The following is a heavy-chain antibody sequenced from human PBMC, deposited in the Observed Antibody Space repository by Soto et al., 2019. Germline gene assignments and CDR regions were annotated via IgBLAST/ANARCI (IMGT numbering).Heavy chain of an antibody. CDR3: ARHKGGLIAAAGDNWFDP. V-gene: IGHV4-39*01. CDR1: GVSISSSSYY. D-gene: IGHD6-13*01. Sequence: QLQLQESGPGLVTPSETLSLTCTVSGVSISSSSYYWGWIRQPPGKWLEWIGSIYYSGSTYYNPSLKSQFTLPVDTSKNQFSMKLSSVTAADTAVYYCARHKGGLIAAAGDNWFDPWGQGTLVTVSS. CDR2: IYYSGST. J-gene: IGHJ5*02.